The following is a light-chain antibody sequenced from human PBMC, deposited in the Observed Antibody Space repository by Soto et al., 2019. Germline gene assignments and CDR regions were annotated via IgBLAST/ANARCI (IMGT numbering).Light chain of an antibody. V-gene: IGLV2-11*01. CDR2: DVT. CDR1: SSDVGGYDY. J-gene: IGLJ2*01. Sequence: QSALTQPRSVSGSPGQSVTISCTGTSSDVGGYDYVSWYQQHPGEAPKLIIYDVTERPSGVPDHFSGSRSGNTASLTISGLQAEDEADYHCCSYAGSYTLVIVGGGTKLTVL. CDR3: CSYAGSYTLVI.